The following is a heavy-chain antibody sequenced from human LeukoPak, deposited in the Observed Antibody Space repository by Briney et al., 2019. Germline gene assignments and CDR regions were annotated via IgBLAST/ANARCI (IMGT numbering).Heavy chain of an antibody. CDR3: AKGQYCSGGSCYDDAFDI. J-gene: IGHJ3*02. CDR2: ISGSGGSI. D-gene: IGHD2-15*01. V-gene: IGHV3-23*01. CDR1: GFTFSSYA. Sequence: GGSLRLSCAASGFTFSSYAMSWVRQAPGKGLEWVSAISGSGGSIYYADSVKGRFTISRDNSKNTLYLQMNSLRAEDTAVYYCAKGQYCSGGSCYDDAFDIWGQGTMVTVSS.